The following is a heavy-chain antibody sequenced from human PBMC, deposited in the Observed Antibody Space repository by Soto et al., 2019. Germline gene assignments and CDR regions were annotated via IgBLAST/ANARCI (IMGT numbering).Heavy chain of an antibody. V-gene: IGHV4-31*03. J-gene: IGHJ4*02. D-gene: IGHD3-22*01. CDR3: ARDSSSSRWFI. CDR2: IHYSGST. CDR1: GTSISRNGAY. Sequence: QVQLQESGPGRVMPSQTLSLTCTVSGTSISRNGAYWSWIRQYPGKGLEWIGYIHYSGSTYYNPSLKSRVTISIDTYKNQFSLKLSSVSAADTAVYYCARDSSSSRWFIWGQGTLVTVSS.